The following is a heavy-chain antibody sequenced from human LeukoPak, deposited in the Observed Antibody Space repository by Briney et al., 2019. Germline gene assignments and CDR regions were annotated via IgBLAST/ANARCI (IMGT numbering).Heavy chain of an antibody. V-gene: IGHV1-18*01. CDR1: GYTFTSYG. D-gene: IGHD1-7*01. J-gene: IGHJ6*02. Sequence: ASVTVSCKASGYTFTSYGISWVRQAPGQGLEWMGWISAYNGNTNYAQKLQGRVTMTTDTSTSTAYMELRSLRSDDTAVYYCARGELELLSGYYGMDVWGQGTTVTVSS. CDR2: ISAYNGNT. CDR3: ARGELELLSGYYGMDV.